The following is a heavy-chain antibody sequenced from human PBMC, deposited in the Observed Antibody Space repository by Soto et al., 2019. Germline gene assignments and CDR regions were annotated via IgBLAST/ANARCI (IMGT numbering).Heavy chain of an antibody. CDR1: GGSFSGYY. CDR2: INHSGST. Sequence: SETLSLTCAVYGGSFSGYYWSWIRQPPGKGLEWIGEINHSGSTNYNPSLKSRVTISVDTSKNQFSLKLSSVTAADTAVYYYARGRGYYGSGSYSSYYYYGMDVWGQGTLVTVSS. J-gene: IGHJ6*02. V-gene: IGHV4-34*01. CDR3: ARGRGYYGSGSYSSYYYYGMDV. D-gene: IGHD3-10*01.